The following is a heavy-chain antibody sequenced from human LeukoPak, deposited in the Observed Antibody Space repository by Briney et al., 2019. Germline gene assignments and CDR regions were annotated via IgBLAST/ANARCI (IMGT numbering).Heavy chain of an antibody. CDR1: GGSFSGYY. Sequence: SETLSLTCAVYGGSFSGYYWSWIRQPPGKGLEWIGEINHSGSTNYNPSLKSRVTISVDTSKNQFSLKLSSVTAADTAVYYCARGQTFYGMDVWGKGTTDTVSS. CDR3: ARGQTFYGMDV. J-gene: IGHJ6*04. CDR2: INHSGST. V-gene: IGHV4-34*01.